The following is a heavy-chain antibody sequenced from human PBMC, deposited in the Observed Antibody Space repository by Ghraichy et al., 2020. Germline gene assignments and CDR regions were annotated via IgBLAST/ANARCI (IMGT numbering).Heavy chain of an antibody. CDR2: ISSSSSYI. J-gene: IGHJ4*02. CDR1: GFTFSSYS. Sequence: GGSLRLSCAASGFTFSSYSMNWVRQAPGKGLEWVSSISSSSSYIYYADSVKGRFTISRDNAKNSLYLQMNSLRAEDTAVYYCARDGRGYSYGTIDYWGQGTLVTVYS. CDR3: ARDGRGYSYGTIDY. D-gene: IGHD5-18*01. V-gene: IGHV3-21*01.